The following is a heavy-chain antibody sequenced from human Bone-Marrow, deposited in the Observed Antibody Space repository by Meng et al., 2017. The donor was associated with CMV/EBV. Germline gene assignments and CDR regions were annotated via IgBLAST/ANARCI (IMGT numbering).Heavy chain of an antibody. CDR2: MNHSGRT. CDR3: ASSSWPIEFDP. CDR1: GGCLSVKD. D-gene: IGHD6-13*01. V-gene: IGHV4-34*01. Sequence: LGGGVYGGCLSVKDRGWVGKHPGRGVEGIGEMNHSGRTNYHPSLKSRVTISVDTSTDQYSLNLSSVTGADTAVYYCASSSWPIEFDPWGQGTLVTVS. J-gene: IGHJ5*02.